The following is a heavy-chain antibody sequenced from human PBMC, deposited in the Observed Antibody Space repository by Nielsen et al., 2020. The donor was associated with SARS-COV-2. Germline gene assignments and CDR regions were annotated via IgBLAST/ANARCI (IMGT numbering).Heavy chain of an antibody. J-gene: IGHJ4*02. CDR3: ARDYSRMVRGVIDY. Sequence: GESLKISCAASGFTFSGYGMHWVRQAPGKGLEWVAVIWYDGSNKYYADSVKGRFTISRDNSKNTLYLQMNSLRAEDTAVYYCARDYSRMVRGVIDYWGQGTLVTVSS. V-gene: IGHV3-33*01. D-gene: IGHD3-10*01. CDR1: GFTFSGYG. CDR2: IWYDGSNK.